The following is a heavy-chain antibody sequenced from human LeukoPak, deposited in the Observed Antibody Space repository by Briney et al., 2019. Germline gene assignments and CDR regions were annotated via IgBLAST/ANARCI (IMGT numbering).Heavy chain of an antibody. Sequence: GESLKISCKASGFSFTTYWIGWVRQMPGKGLEWMGIIYPGDSDTRYSPSFQGQVTISADKSISTAYLQWSSLKASDTAMYYCARPSTVIGAIDYWGQGTLVTVSS. CDR1: GFSFTTYW. J-gene: IGHJ4*02. CDR3: ARPSTVIGAIDY. D-gene: IGHD4-17*01. CDR2: IYPGDSDT. V-gene: IGHV5-51*01.